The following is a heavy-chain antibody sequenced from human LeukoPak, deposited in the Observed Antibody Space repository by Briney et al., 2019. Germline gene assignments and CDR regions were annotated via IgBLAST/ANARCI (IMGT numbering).Heavy chain of an antibody. D-gene: IGHD2-21*02. Sequence: GASVKASCKASGYTFTGYYMHWVRQAPGQGLEWMGWINPNSGGTNYAQKFQGRVTMTRDTSISTAYMELSRLRSDDTAVYYCATDIVVVTATQEKGDYWGQGTLVTVSS. CDR1: GYTFTGYY. J-gene: IGHJ4*02. CDR3: ATDIVVVTATQEKGDY. CDR2: INPNSGGT. V-gene: IGHV1-2*02.